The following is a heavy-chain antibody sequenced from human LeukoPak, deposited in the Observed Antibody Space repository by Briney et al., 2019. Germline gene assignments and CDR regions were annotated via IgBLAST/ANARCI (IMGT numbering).Heavy chain of an antibody. Sequence: GGSLRLSCAASGFTFSSYSMNWVRQAPGKGLEWVSYISSASNTIYYADSVKGRFTISRDNAKNSLYLQMNSLRAEDTAVYYCAKVRSSGSYRGVFDYWGQGTLVTVSS. CDR3: AKVRSSGSYRGVFDY. D-gene: IGHD1-26*01. J-gene: IGHJ4*02. V-gene: IGHV3-48*01. CDR2: ISSASNTI. CDR1: GFTFSSYS.